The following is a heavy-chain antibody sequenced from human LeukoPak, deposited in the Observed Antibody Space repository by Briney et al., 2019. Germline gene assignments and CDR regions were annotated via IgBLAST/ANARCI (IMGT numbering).Heavy chain of an antibody. Sequence: ASVKVSRKASGYTFTGYYMHWVRQAPGQGLEWMGRINANSGGTNYAQKFQGRVTMTRDTSISTAYLELSRLRSDDTAVYYCARDRGGVVTAENFFDYWGQGTLVTVSS. V-gene: IGHV1-2*06. J-gene: IGHJ4*02. CDR1: GYTFTGYY. CDR2: INANSGGT. CDR3: ARDRGGVVTAENFFDY. D-gene: IGHD2-2*01.